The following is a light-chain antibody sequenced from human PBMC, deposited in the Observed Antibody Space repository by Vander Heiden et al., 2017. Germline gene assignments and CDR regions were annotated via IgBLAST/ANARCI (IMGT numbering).Light chain of an antibody. CDR1: RLVNKH. V-gene: IGLV3-1*01. Sequence: SYKLTQPPSVSVSPGQKASIPGLGGRLVNKHACWYQHKPGQSPVLVIYQNNKRTSGIPARFSSSNSGNTATLTISGTQAMDEADYYCQAWDSSTGVFGGGTKLTVL. CDR3: QAWDSSTGV. J-gene: IGLJ2*01. CDR2: QNN.